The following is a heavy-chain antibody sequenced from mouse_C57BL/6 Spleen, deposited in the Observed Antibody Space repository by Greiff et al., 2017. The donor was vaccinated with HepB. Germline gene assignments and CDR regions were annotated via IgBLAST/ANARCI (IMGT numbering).Heavy chain of an antibody. D-gene: IGHD1-1*01. CDR2: ILPGSGST. CDR1: GYTFTGYW. J-gene: IGHJ1*03. Sequence: QVQLKQSGAELMNPGASVKLSCKATGYTFTGYWIEWVKQRPGHGLEWIGEILPGSGSTNYNEKFKGKATFTADTSSNTAYMQLSSLTTEDSAIYYCASGSRITTVVAYWYFDVWGTGTTVTVSS. CDR3: ASGSRITTVVAYWYFDV. V-gene: IGHV1-9*01.